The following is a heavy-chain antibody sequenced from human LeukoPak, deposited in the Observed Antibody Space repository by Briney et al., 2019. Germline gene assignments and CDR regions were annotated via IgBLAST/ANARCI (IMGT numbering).Heavy chain of an antibody. CDR1: GFTFSSHA. J-gene: IGHJ4*02. V-gene: IGHV3-23*01. D-gene: IGHD2-15*01. CDR3: TSFPRADTRDIVFDF. CDR2: ISGSGDNT. Sequence: GGSLRLSCAASGFTFSSHAMTWVRQAPGKGLEWVSVISGSGDNTDYADSVKGLFTISRDNSRNTVYLQMNSLRAEDTAVYYCTSFPRADTRDIVFDFWGQGALVTVSS.